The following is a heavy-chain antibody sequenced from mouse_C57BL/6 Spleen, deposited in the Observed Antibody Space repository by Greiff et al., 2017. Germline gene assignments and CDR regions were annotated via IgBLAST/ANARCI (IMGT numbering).Heavy chain of an antibody. D-gene: IGHD1-1*01. CDR2: IWTGGGT. CDR3: AGNRGGSSPSSVFDV. Sequence: QVQLKESGPGLVAPSQSLSITCTVSGFSLTSYAISWVRQPPGKGLEWLGVIWTGGGTNYNSALKSRLSISKDNSKSQVFLKMNSLQTDDTARYYCAGNRGGSSPSSVFDVWGTGTTVTVSS. J-gene: IGHJ1*03. V-gene: IGHV2-9-1*01. CDR1: GFSLTSYA.